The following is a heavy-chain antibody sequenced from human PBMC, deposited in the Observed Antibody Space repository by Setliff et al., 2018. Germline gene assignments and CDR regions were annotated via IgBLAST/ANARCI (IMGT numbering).Heavy chain of an antibody. Sequence: ASVKVSCKTSSYAFTNYGINWVRQAPGRGLEWMGWITAYDGNTHYAQKFQGRVTMTADASTSTANMELRGLRSDDTAVYYCTRGPKDFVVLAAAACLDFWGQGTLVTVSS. CDR3: TRGPKDFVVLAAAACLDF. CDR2: ITAYDGNT. V-gene: IGHV1-18*01. J-gene: IGHJ4*02. CDR1: SYAFTNYG. D-gene: IGHD2-15*01.